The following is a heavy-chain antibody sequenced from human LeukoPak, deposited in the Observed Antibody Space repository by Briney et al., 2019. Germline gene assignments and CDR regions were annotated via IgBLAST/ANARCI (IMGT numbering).Heavy chain of an antibody. CDR2: IYHSGST. CDR3: ASTRTSSPTDPYSSGPSYY. D-gene: IGHD6-19*01. Sequence: KTSETLSLTCTVSGGSISSSTYYWDWIRQPPGKGLEWIGSIYHSGSTYYNPSLKSRVTISVDTSKNQSSLKLSSVTAADTAVYYCASTRTSSPTDPYSSGPSYYWGQGTLVTVSS. CDR1: GGSISSSTYY. V-gene: IGHV4-39*07. J-gene: IGHJ4*02.